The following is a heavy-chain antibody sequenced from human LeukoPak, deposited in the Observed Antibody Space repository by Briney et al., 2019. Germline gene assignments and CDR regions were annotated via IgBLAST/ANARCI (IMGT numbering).Heavy chain of an antibody. D-gene: IGHD3-22*01. Sequence: PSETLSLTCTVSGGPISIGGYYWSWIRQHPGKGLEWIGYIYYSGTTYYNPSLKSRVTISVDTSQNPFSLKLSSVTAADTAVYSCARDSSGYYYFDYWGQGTLVTVSS. V-gene: IGHV4-31*03. CDR3: ARDSSGYYYFDY. CDR1: GGPISIGGYY. CDR2: IYYSGTT. J-gene: IGHJ4*02.